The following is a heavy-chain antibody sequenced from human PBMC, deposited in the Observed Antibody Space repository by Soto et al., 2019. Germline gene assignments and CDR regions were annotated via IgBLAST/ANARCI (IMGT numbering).Heavy chain of an antibody. CDR3: ANQRYYYDSSGYSEGYDYYNGMDV. D-gene: IGHD3-22*01. J-gene: IGHJ6*02. CDR1: GFTFSSYA. V-gene: IGHV3-23*01. CDR2: ISGSGGST. Sequence: GGSLRLSGAASGFTFSSYAMSWVRQAPGKGLEWVSAISGSGGSTYYADSVKGRFTISRDNSKNTLYLQMNSLRAEDTAVYYCANQRYYYDSSGYSEGYDYYNGMDVWGQGTTVTVSS.